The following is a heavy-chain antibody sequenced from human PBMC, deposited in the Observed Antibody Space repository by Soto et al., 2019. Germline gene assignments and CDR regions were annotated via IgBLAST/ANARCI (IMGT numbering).Heavy chain of an antibody. CDR1: GGSFSGYY. D-gene: IGHD3-9*01. J-gene: IGHJ2*01. CDR2: INDRGSI. CDR3: ARESHDILTGPPWVWYFDL. Sequence: QVQLQQWGAGPLRPLETLSLTCGVSGGSFSGYYWAWIRQSPRKGLEWVGGINDRGSINYNPSMKSRVSISVDTSKNHYSLNLRSVTAADPAVYYCARESHDILTGPPWVWYFDLWGRGTLVTVSS. V-gene: IGHV4-34*01.